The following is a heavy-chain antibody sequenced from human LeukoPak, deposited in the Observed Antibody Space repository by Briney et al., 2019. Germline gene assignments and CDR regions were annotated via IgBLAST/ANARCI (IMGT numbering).Heavy chain of an antibody. V-gene: IGHV4-39*01. Sequence: SETLSLTCTVSGGSISSSSYYWGWIRQPPGTGLEWIGSIYYSGSTYYNPSLKSRVTISVDTSKNQFSLKLSSVTAADTAVYYCASYDSSSYHLPALKSIWGQGTTVTVSS. CDR1: GGSISSSSYY. J-gene: IGHJ6*02. D-gene: IGHD3-22*01. CDR3: ASYDSSSYHLPALKSI. CDR2: IYYSGST.